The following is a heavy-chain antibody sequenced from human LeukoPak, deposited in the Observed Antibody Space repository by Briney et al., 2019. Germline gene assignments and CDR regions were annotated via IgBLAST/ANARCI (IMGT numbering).Heavy chain of an antibody. CDR2: IYCSGST. CDR1: GDSMGSSNYY. V-gene: IGHV4-39*01. D-gene: IGHD6-19*01. J-gene: IGHJ4*02. CDR3: ARHTRVVAGRAFDY. Sequence: SETLSLTCTVSGDSMGSSNYYWGWIRQPPGKGLEWIANIYCSGSTYYNPSLKSRVTISVDTSKNQFSLKLSSVTAADTAVYFCARHTRVVAGRAFDYWGQGTLVTVSS.